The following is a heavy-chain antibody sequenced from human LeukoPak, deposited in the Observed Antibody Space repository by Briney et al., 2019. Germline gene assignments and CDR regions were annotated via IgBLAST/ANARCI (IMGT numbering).Heavy chain of an antibody. CDR2: IYHSGTT. J-gene: IGHJ5*02. Sequence: SETLSLTCTVSGGSISTSNWWTWVRQPPGKGLEWIGEIYHSGTTNYNPSLKGRVTISVDKSKNQFSLKLHSVTAADTAVYCCARDWIPAATVGAHYNWFDPWGQGTLVTVSS. D-gene: IGHD2-2*01. CDR1: GGSISTSNW. V-gene: IGHV4-4*01. CDR3: ARDWIPAATVGAHYNWFDP.